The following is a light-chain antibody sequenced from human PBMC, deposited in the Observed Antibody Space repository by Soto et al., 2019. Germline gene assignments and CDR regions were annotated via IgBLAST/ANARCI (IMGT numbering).Light chain of an antibody. J-gene: IGKJ5*01. V-gene: IGKV3-20*01. CDR3: QQYGFSPIS. Sequence: EVVLTQSPGTLSFSSGERVTLSCRASQTVTNDYLAWYQQKDGQAPRLLIYDASTRATGVPDRFSGSGSGPEYTLTITRLEPEDFAVYSCQQYGFSPISFGQGTRLELK. CDR1: QTVTNDY. CDR2: DAS.